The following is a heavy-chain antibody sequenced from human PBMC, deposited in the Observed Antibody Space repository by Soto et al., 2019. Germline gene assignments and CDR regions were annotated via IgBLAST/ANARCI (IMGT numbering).Heavy chain of an antibody. V-gene: IGHV1-8*01. CDR1: GYTFTSYD. D-gene: IGHD3-3*01. CDR3: ASGITIFGVVPG. Sequence: QVQLVQSGAEVKKPGASVKVSCKASGYTFTSYDINWVRQATGQGLEWMGWMNPNSGNTGYAQKFQGRVTMTRNTSKSTAYMELSSLRSEDTAVYYCASGITIFGVVPGWGQGTLVTVSS. CDR2: MNPNSGNT. J-gene: IGHJ4*02.